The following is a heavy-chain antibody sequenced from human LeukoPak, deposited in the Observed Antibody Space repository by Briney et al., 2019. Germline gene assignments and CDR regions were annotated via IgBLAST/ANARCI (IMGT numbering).Heavy chain of an antibody. Sequence: GASVKVSCKASGGTFSSYAISWVRQAPGQGLEWMGGIIPIFGTANYAQKFQGRVTITADESTSTAYMGLSSLRSEDTAVYYCARQPVVVVAATPYYYYGMDVWGQGTTVTVSS. D-gene: IGHD2-15*01. J-gene: IGHJ6*02. CDR2: IIPIFGTA. V-gene: IGHV1-69*13. CDR3: ARQPVVVVAATPYYYYGMDV. CDR1: GGTFSSYA.